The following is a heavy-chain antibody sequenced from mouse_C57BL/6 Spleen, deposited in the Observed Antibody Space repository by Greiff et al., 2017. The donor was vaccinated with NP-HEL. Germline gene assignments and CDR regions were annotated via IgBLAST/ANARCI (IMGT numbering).Heavy chain of an antibody. CDR2: INPSNGGT. J-gene: IGHJ3*01. V-gene: IGHV1-53*01. CDR1: GYTFTSYW. D-gene: IGHD1-1*01. CDR3: ARDLLLRSTWFAY. Sequence: VQLQQPGTELVKPGASVKLSCKASGYTFTSYWMHWVKQRPGQGLEWIGNINPSNGGTNYNEKFKSKATLTVDKSSSTAYMQLSSLTSEDSGVYYCARDLLLRSTWFAYWGQGTLVTVSA.